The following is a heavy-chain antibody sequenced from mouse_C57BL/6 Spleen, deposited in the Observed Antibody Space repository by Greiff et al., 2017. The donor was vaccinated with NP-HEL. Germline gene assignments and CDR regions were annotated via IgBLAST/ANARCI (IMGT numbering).Heavy chain of an antibody. J-gene: IGHJ3*01. CDR2: INPYNGGT. Sequence: EVKLQESGPVLVKPGASVKMSCKASGYTFTDYYMNWVKQSHGKSLEWIGVINPYNGGTSYNQKLKGKATLTVDKSSSTAYMELNSLTSEDSAVYYCARKEPAWFAYWGQGTLVTVSA. CDR3: ARKEPAWFAY. V-gene: IGHV1-19*01. CDR1: GYTFTDYY.